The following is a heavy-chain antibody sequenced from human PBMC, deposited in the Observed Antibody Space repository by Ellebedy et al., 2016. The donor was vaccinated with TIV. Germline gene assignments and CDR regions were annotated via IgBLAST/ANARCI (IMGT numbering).Heavy chain of an antibody. CDR2: IYPGDSDT. CDR3: ARRSGSLAFDV. V-gene: IGHV5-51*01. J-gene: IGHJ3*01. D-gene: IGHD6-19*01. CDR1: GYSFTSYW. Sequence: GESLKISCKGSGYSFTSYWIAWVRQMPGKGLEWMGIIYPGDSDTRYSPSFQGRVTISADQSISTAYLQWNRLKASDTAMYYCARRSGSLAFDVWGQGTIVTVSS.